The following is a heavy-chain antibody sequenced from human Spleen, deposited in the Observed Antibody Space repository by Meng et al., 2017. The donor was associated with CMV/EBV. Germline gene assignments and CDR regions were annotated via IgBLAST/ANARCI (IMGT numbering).Heavy chain of an antibody. CDR2: LNPSGGST. J-gene: IGHJ6*02. Sequence: SGYTFTDYYIHWVRQAPGQGLEWMGILNPSGGSTIYAQKFQDRVAMTRDTSTSTVYMELSNLSSEDTARYYCARLCDWDYFYGMDVWGQGTTVTVSS. V-gene: IGHV1-46*01. CDR3: ARLCDWDYFYGMDV. D-gene: IGHD3-16*01. CDR1: GYTFTDYY.